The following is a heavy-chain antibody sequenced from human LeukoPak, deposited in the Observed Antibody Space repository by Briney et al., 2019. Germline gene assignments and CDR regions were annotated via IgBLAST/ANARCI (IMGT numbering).Heavy chain of an antibody. V-gene: IGHV3-48*03. J-gene: IGHJ4*02. Sequence: SLRGRFTISRDNAKNSLYLQMNSLRVEDTAVYYCAREATASSGWIDCWGQGTLVTVSS. D-gene: IGHD6-19*01. CDR3: AREATASSGWIDC.